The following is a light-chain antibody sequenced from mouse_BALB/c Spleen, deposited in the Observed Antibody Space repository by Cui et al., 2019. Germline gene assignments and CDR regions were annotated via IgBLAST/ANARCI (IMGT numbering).Light chain of an antibody. CDR3: LQYDNLLT. J-gene: IGKJ5*01. V-gene: IGKV19-93*01. Sequence: DIQLTQSPSSLSASLGGTVTIPCKASQDTNKSIAWYQHKPGKGPRLLIHDTSTLQPGIPSRCSGSGSGRDYSFSSSKLEPEDIATYYCLQYDNLLTFGAGTKLELK. CDR2: DTS. CDR1: QDTNKS.